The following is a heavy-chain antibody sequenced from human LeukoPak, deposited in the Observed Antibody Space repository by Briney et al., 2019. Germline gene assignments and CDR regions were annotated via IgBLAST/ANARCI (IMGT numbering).Heavy chain of an antibody. Sequence: GGSLRLSCAGSGFTFNSYGMNWVRQAPGKGLQWVSGISGSGVSTYYADSVRGRFTISRDNSKNTVYLQMNSLRADDTAVYYCAKGNMVPDPEYFQHWGQGTLVTVSS. CDR3: AKGNMVPDPEYFQH. V-gene: IGHV3-23*01. D-gene: IGHD2/OR15-2a*01. CDR2: ISGSGVST. CDR1: GFTFNSYG. J-gene: IGHJ1*01.